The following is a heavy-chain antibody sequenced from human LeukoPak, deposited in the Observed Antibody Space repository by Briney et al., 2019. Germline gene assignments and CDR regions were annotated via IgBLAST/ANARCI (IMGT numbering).Heavy chain of an antibody. J-gene: IGHJ4*02. CDR1: GFSLSTSGVG. CDR3: AHIPRIVGADHIPSYYFDY. Sequence: GSGPTLVKPTQTLTLTCTFSGFSLSTSGVGVGWIRQPPGKALEWLALIYWNDDKRYSPSLKSRLTITKDTSKNQVVLTMTNMDPVDTATYYCAHIPRIVGADHIPSYYFDYWGQGTLVTVSS. D-gene: IGHD1-26*01. CDR2: IYWNDDK. V-gene: IGHV2-5*01.